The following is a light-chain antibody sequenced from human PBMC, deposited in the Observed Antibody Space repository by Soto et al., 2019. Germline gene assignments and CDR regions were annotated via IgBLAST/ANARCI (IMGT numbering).Light chain of an antibody. CDR1: QSVSSY. Sequence: EILLTQSPATLSLSPGERATLSCRASQSVSSYLAWYQQKPGQAPRLLIYDASNRATGIPARFSGSGSGTDFTLTINSLAPEDFEVYYCQHYNHSLWTCGQGTKVDIK. CDR2: DAS. J-gene: IGKJ1*01. V-gene: IGKV3-11*01. CDR3: QHYNHSLWT.